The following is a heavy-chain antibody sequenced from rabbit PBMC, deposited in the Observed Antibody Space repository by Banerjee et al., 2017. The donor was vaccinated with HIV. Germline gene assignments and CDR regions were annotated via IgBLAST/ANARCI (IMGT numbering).Heavy chain of an antibody. V-gene: IGHV1S45*01. CDR1: GFSFSSSYW. J-gene: IGHJ3*01. D-gene: IGHD4-1*01. CDR2: INTSSGNT. Sequence: EESGGDLVKPEGSLTLTCTASGFSFSSSYWICWVRQAPGKGLEWIACINTSSGNTVYASWAKGRFTISKTSSTTVTLQLNSLTAADTATYFCARNPLSSGGFWGQGTLVTVS. CDR3: ARNPLSSGGF.